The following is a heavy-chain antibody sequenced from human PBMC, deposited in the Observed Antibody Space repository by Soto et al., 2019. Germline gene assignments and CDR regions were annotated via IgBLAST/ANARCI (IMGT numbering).Heavy chain of an antibody. CDR3: ARTLYGDNVDY. V-gene: IGHV1-8*01. J-gene: IGHJ4*02. D-gene: IGHD4-17*01. CDR2: MNPNSGNT. CDR1: GYTFTSYD. Sequence: ASVKDSCKGSGYTFTSYDINWVRQATGQRLEWMGWMNPNSGNTGYAQKFQGRVTMTRNTSISTAYMELSSLRSEDTAVYYCARTLYGDNVDYWGQGTLVTVSS.